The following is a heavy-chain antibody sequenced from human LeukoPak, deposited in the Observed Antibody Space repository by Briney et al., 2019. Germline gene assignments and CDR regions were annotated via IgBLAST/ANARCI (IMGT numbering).Heavy chain of an antibody. V-gene: IGHV3-53*01. D-gene: IGHD3-22*01. J-gene: IGHJ3*02. CDR3: ARVGNYYDSTNAFDI. CDR1: GFTVSSNY. CDR2: IYSGGST. Sequence: GGSLRLSCAASGFTVSSNYMSWVRQAPGKGLEWVSVIYSGGSTYYADSVKGRFTISRDNSKNTLYLQMNSLRAEDTAVYYCARVGNYYDSTNAFDIWGQGTMVTVSS.